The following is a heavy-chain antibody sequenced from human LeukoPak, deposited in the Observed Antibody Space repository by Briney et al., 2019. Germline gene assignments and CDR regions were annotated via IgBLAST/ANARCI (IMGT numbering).Heavy chain of an antibody. V-gene: IGHV3-7*01. CDR2: IKQDGSEK. J-gene: IGHJ4*02. D-gene: IGHD4-17*01. Sequence: AGGSLRLSCAASGFTFSSYWMSWVRQAPGKGLEWVANIKQDGSEKYYVDSVKGRFTISRDNAKNSLYLHMNSLRAEDTAVYYCARDRFKEYGDTELGYWGQGILVTVSS. CDR3: ARDRFKEYGDTELGY. CDR1: GFTFSSYW.